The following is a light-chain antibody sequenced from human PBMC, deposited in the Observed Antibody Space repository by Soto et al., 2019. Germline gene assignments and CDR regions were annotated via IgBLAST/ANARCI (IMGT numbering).Light chain of an antibody. J-gene: IGLJ1*01. CDR2: EVS. CDR1: SIDVCSYNR. CDR3: SLYTSSSTYV. V-gene: IGLV2-18*01. Sequence: QSALAQPPSVSGSPGQSVTISCTGTSIDVCSYNRVSWYQQPPGTAPKVMIYEVSNRPSGVPDRFSGSKSGNTASLTISGLQAEDEADYYCSLYTSSSTYVFGTGTKV.